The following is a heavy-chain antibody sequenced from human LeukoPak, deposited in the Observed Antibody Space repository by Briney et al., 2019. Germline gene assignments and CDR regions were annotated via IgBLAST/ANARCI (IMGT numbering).Heavy chain of an antibody. J-gene: IGHJ4*02. Sequence: GASVKVSCTAPGDTFTGYTISWVCQAPGQGLEWMGGVIPIFGTAHNAQKFPSRVTLSADTFTSTAYMGLSSVRSEDTAVYYCARKGECSSGWYCYWGQGTLVTVSS. D-gene: IGHD6-19*01. CDR2: VIPIFGTA. V-gene: IGHV1-69*06. CDR3: ARKGECSSGWYCY. CDR1: GDTFTGYT.